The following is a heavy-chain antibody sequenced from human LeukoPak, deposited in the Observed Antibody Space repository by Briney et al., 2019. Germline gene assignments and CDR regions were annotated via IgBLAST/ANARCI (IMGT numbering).Heavy chain of an antibody. J-gene: IGHJ4*02. Sequence: GGSLRLSCTASGFSFSGHWMHWARQLPGEGLVWVSRISPTGSTTSYADSVKGRFTVSRDNAKNTLYLQVNNLRAEDTAVYYCARGPNSDWSGLDFWGQGTLLTVSS. V-gene: IGHV3-74*01. D-gene: IGHD3-9*01. CDR3: ARGPNSDWSGLDF. CDR1: GFSFSGHW. CDR2: ISPTGSTT.